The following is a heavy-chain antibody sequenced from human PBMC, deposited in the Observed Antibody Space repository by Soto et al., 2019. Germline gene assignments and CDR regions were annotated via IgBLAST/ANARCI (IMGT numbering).Heavy chain of an antibody. Sequence: SETLSLTCTVSGGSISSSSYYWGWIRQPPGKGLEWIGSIYYSGSTYYNPSLKSRVTISVDTSKNQFSLKLSSVTAADTAAYYCARTYRDGYNRYGMDVWGQGTTVTVS. CDR2: IYYSGST. CDR1: GGSISSSSYY. CDR3: ARTYRDGYNRYGMDV. J-gene: IGHJ6*02. D-gene: IGHD5-18*01. V-gene: IGHV4-39*01.